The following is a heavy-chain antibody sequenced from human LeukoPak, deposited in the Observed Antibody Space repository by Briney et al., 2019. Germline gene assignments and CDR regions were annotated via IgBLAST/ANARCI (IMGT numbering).Heavy chain of an antibody. CDR2: IGTAGDT. CDR3: ARAPSDDHAFDI. V-gene: IGHV3-13*01. CDR1: GFTFSSYD. D-gene: IGHD3-3*01. J-gene: IGHJ3*02. Sequence: PGGSLRLSRAASGFTFSSYDMHWVRQATGKGLEWVSAIGTAGDTYYPGSVKGRFTIFRENAKNSLYLQMNSLRAEDTAVYYCARAPSDDHAFDIWGQGTMVTVSS.